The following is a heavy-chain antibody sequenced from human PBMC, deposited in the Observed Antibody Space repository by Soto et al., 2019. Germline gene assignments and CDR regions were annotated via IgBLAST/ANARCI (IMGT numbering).Heavy chain of an antibody. CDR3: AKDLYSSGWYDAFDI. CDR2: ISGSGGST. CDR1: GFTFSSYA. V-gene: IGHV3-23*01. D-gene: IGHD6-19*01. Sequence: GGSLRLSCAASGFTFSSYAMSWVRQAPGKGLEWVSAISGSGGSTYYADSVKGRFTISRDNSKNTLHLQMNSLRAEDTAVYYCAKDLYSSGWYDAFDIWGQGTMVTVSS. J-gene: IGHJ3*02.